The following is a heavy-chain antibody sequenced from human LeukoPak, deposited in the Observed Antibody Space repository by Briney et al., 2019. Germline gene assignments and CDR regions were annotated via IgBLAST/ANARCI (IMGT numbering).Heavy chain of an antibody. Sequence: PGGSLRLSCAASGFTFDDYAMHWVRQAPGKGLEWVSGISWNSGSIGYADSVKGRFTISRDNAKNSLYLQMNSLRAEDTALYYCAKDISPQYDSSGYYGYYYYYGMDVWGQGTTVTVSS. CDR3: AKDISPQYDSSGYYGYYYYYGMDV. CDR2: ISWNSGSI. CDR1: GFTFDDYA. D-gene: IGHD3-22*01. J-gene: IGHJ6*02. V-gene: IGHV3-9*01.